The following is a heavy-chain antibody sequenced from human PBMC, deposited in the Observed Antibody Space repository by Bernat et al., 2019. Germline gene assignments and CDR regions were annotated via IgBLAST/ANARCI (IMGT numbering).Heavy chain of an antibody. CDR3: AKDDYDFWSGYSYYYYYYGMDV. CDR2: ISFDGSNK. D-gene: IGHD3-3*01. Sequence: QVQLVESGGGVVQPGRSLRLSCAASGFTFNNHEMHWVRQAPGKGLEWVASISFDGSNKYYADSVKGRFTISRDNSKNTLYLQMNSLRAEDTAVYYCAKDDYDFWSGYSYYYYYYGMDVWGQGTTVTVSS. V-gene: IGHV3-30-3*01. J-gene: IGHJ6*02. CDR1: GFTFNNHE.